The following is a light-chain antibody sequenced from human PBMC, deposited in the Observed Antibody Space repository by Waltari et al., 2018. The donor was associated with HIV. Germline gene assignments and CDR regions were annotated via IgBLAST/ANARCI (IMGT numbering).Light chain of an antibody. J-gene: IGKJ4*01. CDR1: QSVGSN. Sequence: ELVMPQSPATLSVSPGERATLSCRASQSVGSNLAWYQQKPGQAPRLLIYGASTRATGFPARFSGSGSGTEFTLTISSLQSEDFAVYYCQQYNNWPLTFGGGTKVEIK. CDR2: GAS. CDR3: QQYNNWPLT. V-gene: IGKV3-15*01.